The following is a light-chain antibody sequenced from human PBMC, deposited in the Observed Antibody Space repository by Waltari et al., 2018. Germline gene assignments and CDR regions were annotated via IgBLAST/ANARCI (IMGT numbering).Light chain of an antibody. CDR3: QQRSAWPTT. CDR1: ESFSSN. J-gene: IGKJ5*01. V-gene: IGKV3-11*01. CDR2: DAS. Sequence: EIVVTQSPATLSLSPGEGDTLSCRTSESFSSNLAWFQQKDGQPPRLVIFDASSRAADTPARFSGGGSGTDYTLTISSLEPEDFATDYCQQRSAWPTTFGQGTRLEI.